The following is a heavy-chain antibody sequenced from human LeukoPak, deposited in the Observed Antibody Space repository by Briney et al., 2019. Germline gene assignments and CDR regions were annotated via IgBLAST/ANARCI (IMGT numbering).Heavy chain of an antibody. Sequence: SETLSLTCSVSGDSISTSSYYWGWIRQPPGKGLEWIGTIYYSGSTYYNPSLTSRVTISVDTSKNQFSLRLSSVTAADAAVYYCAREMYDSAGYRVSYFDYWGQGILVTVSS. CDR1: GDSISTSSYY. CDR2: IYYSGST. D-gene: IGHD3-22*01. V-gene: IGHV4-39*07. J-gene: IGHJ4*02. CDR3: AREMYDSAGYRVSYFDY.